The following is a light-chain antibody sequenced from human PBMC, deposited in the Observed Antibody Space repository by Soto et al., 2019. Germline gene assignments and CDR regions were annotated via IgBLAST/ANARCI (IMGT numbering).Light chain of an antibody. CDR1: SSNIGNNY. CDR2: RND. CDR3: VAWDDSLSGVV. Sequence: SVLTQPPSASGTPGQRFTISCSGSSSNIGNNYVSWYHQLPGTAPKLLIYRNDHRPSGVPDRFSGSKSGTSASLAISGLRSEDEAHYYCVAWDDSLSGVVFGGGTKLTGL. J-gene: IGLJ3*02. V-gene: IGLV1-47*01.